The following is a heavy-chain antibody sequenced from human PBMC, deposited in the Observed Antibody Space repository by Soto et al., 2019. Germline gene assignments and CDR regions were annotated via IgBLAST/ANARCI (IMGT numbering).Heavy chain of an antibody. CDR2: INSGGTTI. Sequence: GGSLRLSCAASGFTFSSYEMNWVRQAPGKGLEWVSYINSGGTTIYYADSVKGRFTISRDNAKNSLYLQMNSLRAEDTAIYYCARFLNFLSLWGQGTMVTVSS. J-gene: IGHJ3*01. V-gene: IGHV3-48*03. CDR1: GFTFSSYE. CDR3: ARFLNFLSL. D-gene: IGHD3-3*01.